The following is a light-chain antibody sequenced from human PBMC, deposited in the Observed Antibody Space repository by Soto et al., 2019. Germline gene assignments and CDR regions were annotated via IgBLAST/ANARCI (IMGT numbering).Light chain of an antibody. J-gene: IGKJ4*01. V-gene: IGKV1-16*02. CDR3: QQYKTYPLT. Sequence: DIQMAQSPSSLSASVGDRVTITCRASQDIGNSLAWLQQKPGRAPKSLISSVSSLQSGVPSKFSGSRSGADFTLTITSLQPEDFATYYCQQYKTYPLTFGGGTKVEIK. CDR1: QDIGNS. CDR2: SVS.